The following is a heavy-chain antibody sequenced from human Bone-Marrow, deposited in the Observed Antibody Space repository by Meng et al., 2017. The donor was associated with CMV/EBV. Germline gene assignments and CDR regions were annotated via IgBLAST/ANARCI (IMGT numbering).Heavy chain of an antibody. Sequence: KVSCKGSGYSFTSYWIGWVRQMPGKGLEWMGIIYPGDSDTRYSPSFQGQVTISADKSISTAYLQWSSLKASDTAMYYCATSYSSSWRYFDYWGQGTLVTVSS. V-gene: IGHV5-51*01. CDR3: ATSYSSSWRYFDY. CDR1: GYSFTSYW. D-gene: IGHD6-13*01. J-gene: IGHJ4*02. CDR2: IYPGDSDT.